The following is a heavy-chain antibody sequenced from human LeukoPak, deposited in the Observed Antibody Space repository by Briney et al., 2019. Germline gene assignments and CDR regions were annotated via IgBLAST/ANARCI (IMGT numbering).Heavy chain of an antibody. CDR3: ARAGSGYDAFDI. CDR2: ISGSGGST. CDR1: GFTFSTYA. J-gene: IGHJ3*02. V-gene: IGHV3-23*01. Sequence: GGSLRLSCAASGFTFSTYAMSWVRQAPGKGLEWVSAISGSGGSTYYADSVKGRFTISRDNSKNTLYLQMGSLRAEDMAVYYCARAGSGYDAFDIWGQGTMVTLSS. D-gene: IGHD6-19*01.